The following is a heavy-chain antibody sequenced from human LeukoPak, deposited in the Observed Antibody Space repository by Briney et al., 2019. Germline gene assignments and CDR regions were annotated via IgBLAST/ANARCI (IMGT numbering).Heavy chain of an antibody. Sequence: SETLSLTCTVSGGSISSSYWCCIPQPPGKGLERIGHIYYSGSTNYNPSLKSRVTISVETSKNQFSLKLSSVTAADTAVYYCARDRMEGYSSSWTRAYYYMDVWGKGTTVTVSS. CDR3: ARDRMEGYSSSWTRAYYYMDV. CDR1: GGSISSSY. J-gene: IGHJ6*03. V-gene: IGHV4-59*01. D-gene: IGHD6-13*01. CDR2: IYYSGST.